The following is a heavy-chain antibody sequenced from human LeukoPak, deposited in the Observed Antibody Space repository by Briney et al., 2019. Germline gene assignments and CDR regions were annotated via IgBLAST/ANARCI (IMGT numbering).Heavy chain of an antibody. V-gene: IGHV4-31*03. J-gene: IGHJ4*02. D-gene: IGHD5-18*01. Sequence: PSETLSLTCTVSGGSISSGGYYWSWIRQHPGKGLEWIGYIYYSGSTYYNPSLKSRVTISVDTSKNQFSLKLSSVTAADTAVYYCARGRGGYSRPLDYWGQGTLGTVSS. CDR1: GGSISSGGYY. CDR3: ARGRGGYSRPLDY. CDR2: IYYSGST.